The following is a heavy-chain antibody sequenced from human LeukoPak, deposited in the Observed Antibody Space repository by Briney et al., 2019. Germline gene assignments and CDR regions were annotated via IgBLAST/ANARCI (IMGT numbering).Heavy chain of an antibody. J-gene: IGHJ1*01. CDR2: IYYSGST. Sequence: SETLSLTCTVSGGSISIYYWSWIRQPPGKGLERIGYIYYSGSTNYNPSLKSRVTISVDTSKNQFSLKLSSVTAADTAVYYCARVRSSSSWYFQHWGQGTLVTVSS. CDR3: ARVRSSSSWYFQH. CDR1: GGSISIYY. D-gene: IGHD6-6*01. V-gene: IGHV4-59*01.